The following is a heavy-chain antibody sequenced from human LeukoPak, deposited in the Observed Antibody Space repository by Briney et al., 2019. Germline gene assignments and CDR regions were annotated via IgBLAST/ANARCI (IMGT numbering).Heavy chain of an antibody. CDR2: ISQDGSEK. J-gene: IGHJ4*02. V-gene: IGHV3-7*01. CDR3: ALRRNFCFDY. CDR1: GFTFSSYW. Sequence: PGGSLRLSCAASGFTFSSYWTSWVRQAPGKGLEWVAIISQDGSEKYYVDPVKGRFTISRDNAKNTLYLQMNSPSAEDTAVYYCALRRNFCFDYWGQGTLVTVSS. D-gene: IGHD3-3*01.